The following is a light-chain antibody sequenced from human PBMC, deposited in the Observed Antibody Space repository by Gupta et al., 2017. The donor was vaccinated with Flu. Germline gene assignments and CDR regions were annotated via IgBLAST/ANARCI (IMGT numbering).Light chain of an antibody. Sequence: GSNSDIGAYVSWYQHRPGRVPKLMIYEVNNRPSEISYRFSGSKSGTTASLTISGLQAEDEPDYYCHSYTGGNTPWVFGGGTKLTVL. V-gene: IGLV2-14*01. J-gene: IGLJ2*01. CDR2: EVN. CDR3: HSYTGGNTPWV. CDR1: NSDIGAY.